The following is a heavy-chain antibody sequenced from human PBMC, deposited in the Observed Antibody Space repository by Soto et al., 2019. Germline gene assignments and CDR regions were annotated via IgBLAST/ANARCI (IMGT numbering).Heavy chain of an antibody. CDR3: AMALGSWGSYYFDH. CDR2: IYWDDDK. J-gene: IGHJ4*02. D-gene: IGHD3-16*01. Sequence: QITLKESGPTLVRPTQTLTLTCTVTGFSLDTWGVGVGWIRQPPGKAPEWLALIYWDDDKRYSPSLKNRLTITKDTSKNQVVLTVTNMDSVDTVTYYWAMALGSWGSYYFDHWGQGTLVTVSS. CDR1: GFSLDTWGVG. V-gene: IGHV2-5*02.